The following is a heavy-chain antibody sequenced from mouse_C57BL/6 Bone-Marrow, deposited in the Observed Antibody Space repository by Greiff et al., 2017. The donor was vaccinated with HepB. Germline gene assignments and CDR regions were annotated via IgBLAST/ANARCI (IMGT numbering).Heavy chain of an antibody. D-gene: IGHD1-1*01. CDR1: GFTFSSYG. V-gene: IGHV5-6*02. CDR3: ARRVYYGSSSFFAY. J-gene: IGHJ3*01. Sequence: EVKLEESGGDLVKPGGSLKLSCAASGFTFSSYGMSWVRQTPDKRLEWVATISSGGSYTYYPDSVKGRFTISRDNAKNTLYLQMSSLKSEDTAMYYCARRVYYGSSSFFAYWGQGTLVTVSA. CDR2: ISSGGSYT.